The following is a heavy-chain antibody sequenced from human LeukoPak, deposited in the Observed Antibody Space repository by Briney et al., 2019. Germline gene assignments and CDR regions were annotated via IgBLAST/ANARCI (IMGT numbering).Heavy chain of an antibody. Sequence: PGGSLRLSCAASGFNFGAYAMSWVRQSPGKGLEWVSAINGIGGYTYSADSVKGRLTISRDNSKSTLFLQMNSLRAEDSAVYYCAKAPRDGYNPLDYWGQGTLVTVSS. CDR3: AKAPRDGYNPLDY. V-gene: IGHV3-23*01. D-gene: IGHD5-24*01. CDR2: INGIGGYT. J-gene: IGHJ4*02. CDR1: GFNFGAYA.